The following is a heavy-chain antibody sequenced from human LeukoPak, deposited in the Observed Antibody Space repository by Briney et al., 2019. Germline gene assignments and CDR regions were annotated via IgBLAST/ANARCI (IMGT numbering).Heavy chain of an antibody. Sequence: GGSLRLSCAASGVTLRSYNMNGVRQARGKGLELVSSISSSLSYIYYADSVKCRFTLSRDNAHNSLYLQMNSLRAEDTAVYHRARGKGYMREVDYWGQGTLVTVSP. CDR3: ARGKGYMREVDY. CDR1: GVTLRSYN. J-gene: IGHJ4*02. V-gene: IGHV3-21*01. CDR2: ISSSLSYI. D-gene: IGHD6-13*01.